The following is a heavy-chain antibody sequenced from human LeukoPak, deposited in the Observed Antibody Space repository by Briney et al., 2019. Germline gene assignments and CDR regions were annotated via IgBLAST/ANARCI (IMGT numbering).Heavy chain of an antibody. CDR1: GGSISSGGYY. CDR3: ARSGYSYGLDY. Sequence: SETLSLTCTVSGGSISSGGYYWSWIRQPPGKGLEWIGYIYHSGSTYYNSSLKSRVTISVDTSKNQFSLKLSSVTAADTAVYYCARSGYSYGLDYWGQGTLVTVSS. V-gene: IGHV4-30-2*02. D-gene: IGHD5-18*01. J-gene: IGHJ4*02. CDR2: IYHSGST.